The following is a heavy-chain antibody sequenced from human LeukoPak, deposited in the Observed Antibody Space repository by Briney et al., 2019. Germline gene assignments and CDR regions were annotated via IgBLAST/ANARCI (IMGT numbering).Heavy chain of an antibody. V-gene: IGHV4-4*02. CDR2: IYYSGST. Sequence: SGTLSLTCAVSGGSISSSNWWSWVRQPPGKGLQWLGEIYYSGSTNYNPSLKSRVTISVDKSKNQFSLKLSSVTAADTAVYYCARDRKQWLVRGFDYWGQGTLVTVSS. D-gene: IGHD6-19*01. CDR1: GGSISSSNW. CDR3: ARDRKQWLVRGFDY. J-gene: IGHJ4*02.